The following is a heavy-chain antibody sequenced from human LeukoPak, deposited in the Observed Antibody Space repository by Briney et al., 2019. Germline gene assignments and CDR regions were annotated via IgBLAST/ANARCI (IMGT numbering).Heavy chain of an antibody. J-gene: IGHJ4*02. V-gene: IGHV3-23*01. D-gene: IGHD4-17*01. Sequence: GGSLRLSCVVSGFTFNTYAMSWVRQAPGKGLEWVSTISDGGDSSYYADSVKGRFTISRDNSKNTLYLQMNSLRAEDTAVYHCVRDSDDYGDHTTRRFDYWGQGTLVTVSS. CDR1: GFTFNTYA. CDR2: ISDGGDSS. CDR3: VRDSDDYGDHTTRRFDY.